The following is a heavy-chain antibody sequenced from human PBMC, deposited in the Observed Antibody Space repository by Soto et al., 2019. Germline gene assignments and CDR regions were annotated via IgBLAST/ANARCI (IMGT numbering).Heavy chain of an antibody. CDR3: ARDPQLYYYDSSGYGPLDY. D-gene: IGHD3-22*01. CDR1: GFTFSSYG. J-gene: IGHJ4*02. CDR2: IWYDGSNK. Sequence: GGSLRLSCAASGFTFSSYGMHWVRQAPGKGLEWVAVIWYDGSNKYYADSVKGRFTISRDNSKNTLYLQMNSLRAEDTAVYYCARDPQLYYYDSSGYGPLDYWGQGTLVTVSS. V-gene: IGHV3-33*01.